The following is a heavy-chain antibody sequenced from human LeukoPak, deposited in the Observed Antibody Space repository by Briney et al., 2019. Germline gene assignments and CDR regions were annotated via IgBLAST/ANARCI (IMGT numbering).Heavy chain of an antibody. CDR1: GGSISSSSCS. V-gene: IGHV4-39*01. J-gene: IGHJ4*02. D-gene: IGHD3-3*01. CDR2: IYYSGTT. CDR3: ARLRFDFWSGYTHPYFDY. Sequence: SETLSLTCTVSGGSISSSSCSWGWIRQPPGTGLEWIGSIYYSGTTYYNPSLKSRVTISVDTSKIQFSLKLSSVAATDTAVYFCARLRFDFWSGYTHPYFDYWGQGTLVTVSS.